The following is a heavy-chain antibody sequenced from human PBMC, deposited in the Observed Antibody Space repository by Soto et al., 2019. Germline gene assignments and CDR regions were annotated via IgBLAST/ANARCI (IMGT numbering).Heavy chain of an antibody. CDR3: ARGQNYGSWSYRPYYHYYGMDV. CDR2: IYYSGST. D-gene: IGHD3-10*01. V-gene: IGHV4-31*03. J-gene: IGHJ6*02. Sequence: QVQLQESGPGLVKPSQTLSLTCPVSGGSITSGGYYWSWISQHPGKGLEWIGYIYYSGSTNYNPSLKSRVSISVDTSKNPFSLKLSSVTAADTSVYYWARGQNYGSWSYRPYYHYYGMDVWGQGTTVTVSS. CDR1: GGSITSGGYY.